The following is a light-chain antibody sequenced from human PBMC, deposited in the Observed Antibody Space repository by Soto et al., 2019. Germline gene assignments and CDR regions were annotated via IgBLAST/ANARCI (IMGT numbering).Light chain of an antibody. J-gene: IGLJ1*01. Sequence: QSALTQPASVSGSPGQSITISCTGTSSDVGDYKLVSWYQQYPGKAPKLMIYEVTKRPSGISSRFSGSKSGNTASLTISELQAEDEADYYCCSYAGRSTFYVFGTGTQLTVL. V-gene: IGLV2-23*02. CDR3: CSYAGRSTFYV. CDR2: EVT. CDR1: SSDVGDYKL.